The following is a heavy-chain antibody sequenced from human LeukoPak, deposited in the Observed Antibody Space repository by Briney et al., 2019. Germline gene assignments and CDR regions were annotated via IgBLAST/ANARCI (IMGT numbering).Heavy chain of an antibody. CDR1: GFTFGGYG. Sequence: GGSLRLSCAASGFTFGGYGMHWVRQAPGKGLEWVAVIWYDGSNKYYADSVKGRFTISRDNSKNTLFLQMNSLRAEDTAVYYCARDPDDYGDYSYFDYWGQGTLVTVSS. V-gene: IGHV3-33*01. CDR2: IWYDGSNK. D-gene: IGHD4-17*01. J-gene: IGHJ4*02. CDR3: ARDPDDYGDYSYFDY.